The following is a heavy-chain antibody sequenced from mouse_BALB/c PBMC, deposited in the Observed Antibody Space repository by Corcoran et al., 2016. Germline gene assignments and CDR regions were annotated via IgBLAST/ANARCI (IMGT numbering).Heavy chain of an antibody. D-gene: IGHD2-1*01. CDR1: GYTFTNYG. CDR2: INTYTGEP. V-gene: IGHV9-3-1*01. Sequence: QIQWVQSGPELKKPGETVKISGKASGYTFTNYGMNWVKQAPGKGLKWMGWINTYTGEPTYADDFKGRFAFSLETSASTAYLQINNLKNEDTATYFCARRDLYGNYDAMDYWGQGTSVTVSS. J-gene: IGHJ4*01. CDR3: ARRDLYGNYDAMDY.